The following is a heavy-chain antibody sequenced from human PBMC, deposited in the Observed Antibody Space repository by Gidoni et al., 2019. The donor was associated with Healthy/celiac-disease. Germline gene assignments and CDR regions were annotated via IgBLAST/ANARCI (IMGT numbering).Heavy chain of an antibody. Sequence: QVQLVESGGGVVQPGRSLRLSCAASGFTFSSYAMHWVRQAPGQGLEWVAVISYDGSNKYYADSVKGRFTISRDNSKNTLYLQMNSLRAEDTAVYYCARAEIVVVPAAIQTAVRPEWQQLDGGAFDIWGQGTMVTVSS. V-gene: IGHV3-30*04. D-gene: IGHD2-2*01. CDR3: ARAEIVVVPAAIQTAVRPEWQQLDGGAFDI. CDR1: GFTFSSYA. J-gene: IGHJ3*02. CDR2: ISYDGSNK.